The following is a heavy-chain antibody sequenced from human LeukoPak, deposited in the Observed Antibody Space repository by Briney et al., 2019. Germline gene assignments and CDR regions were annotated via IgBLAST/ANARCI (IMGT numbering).Heavy chain of an antibody. J-gene: IGHJ4*02. CDR3: ARAYGSGNYFDD. V-gene: IGHV3-64*01. CDR1: GFTLSRHA. CDR2: ITSNGGTT. Sequence: GGSLRLSCAASGFTLSRHAMHWVRQAPGKGLEFVSAITSNGGTTYSNSVRGRFTISRDNSKNTLYLQMGSLRAEDMAVYYCARAYGSGNYFDDWGQGTLVTVSS. D-gene: IGHD3-10*01.